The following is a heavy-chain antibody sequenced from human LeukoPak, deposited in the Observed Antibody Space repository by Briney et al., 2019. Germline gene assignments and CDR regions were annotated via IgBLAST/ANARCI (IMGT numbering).Heavy chain of an antibody. Sequence: PEASVKVSCKASGYTFTSYGISWVRQAPGQGLEWMGWISAYNGNTNYAQKLQGRVTMTTDTSTSTAYMELRSLRSDDTAVYYCARANPRGYSFAFDIWGQGTMVTVSS. V-gene: IGHV1-18*01. CDR1: GYTFTSYG. CDR3: ARANPRGYSFAFDI. D-gene: IGHD5-18*01. CDR2: ISAYNGNT. J-gene: IGHJ3*02.